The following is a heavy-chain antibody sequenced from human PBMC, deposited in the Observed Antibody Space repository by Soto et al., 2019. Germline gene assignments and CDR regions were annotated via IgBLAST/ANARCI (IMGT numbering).Heavy chain of an antibody. CDR2: ISSSSSYI. Sequence: GSLRLSCAASGFTFSSYSMNWVRQAPGKGLEWVSSISSSSSYIYYADSVKGRFTISRDNAKNSLYLQMNSLRAEDTAVYYCAREVTMIVGMDVWGRGNTVTVSS. D-gene: IGHD3-22*01. J-gene: IGHJ6*02. V-gene: IGHV3-21*01. CDR1: GFTFSSYS. CDR3: AREVTMIVGMDV.